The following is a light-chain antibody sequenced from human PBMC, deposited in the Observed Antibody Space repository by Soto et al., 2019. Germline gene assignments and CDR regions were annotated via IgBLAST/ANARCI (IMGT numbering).Light chain of an antibody. J-gene: IGKJ4*01. Sequence: EIVLTQSPATLSLSPGERVTLSCRTSQSVRIHLVWYQQKPGQAPRLLIYDAFIRATGIPARFSGSGSGTDFTLNISSLEPEDFAVYYCQHRAIWPITFGGGTQVEIK. CDR2: DAF. CDR3: QHRAIWPIT. CDR1: QSVRIH. V-gene: IGKV3-11*01.